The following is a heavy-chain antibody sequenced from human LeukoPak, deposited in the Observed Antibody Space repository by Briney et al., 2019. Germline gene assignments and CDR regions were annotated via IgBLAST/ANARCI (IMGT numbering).Heavy chain of an antibody. V-gene: IGHV3-23*01. CDR2: ISGSGGST. Sequence: GGSLRLSCAASGFTFSSYAMSWVRQAPGKGLEWVSAISGSGGSTYYADSVKGRFTIPRDNSKNTLYLQMNSLRAEDTAVYYCAKGSITMVRGGKYYFDYWGQGTLVTVSS. CDR3: AKGSITMVRGGKYYFDY. J-gene: IGHJ4*02. D-gene: IGHD3-10*01. CDR1: GFTFSSYA.